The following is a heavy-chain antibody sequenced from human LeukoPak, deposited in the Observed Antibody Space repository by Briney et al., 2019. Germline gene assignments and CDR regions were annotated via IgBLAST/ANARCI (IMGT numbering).Heavy chain of an antibody. D-gene: IGHD3-10*01. V-gene: IGHV3-30*01. CDR1: GFTFSSYA. CDR2: ISYDGSNK. Sequence: PGGSLRLSCAASGFTFSSYAMHWVRQARGKGGEGVAVISYDGSNKYYADSVKGRFTISRDNSKNTLYLQMNSLRAEDTAVYYCWGGSGSYPPDYWGQGTLVTVSS. CDR3: WGGSGSYPPDY. J-gene: IGHJ4*02.